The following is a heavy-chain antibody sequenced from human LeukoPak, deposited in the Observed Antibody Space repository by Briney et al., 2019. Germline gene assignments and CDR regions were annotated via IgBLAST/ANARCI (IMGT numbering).Heavy chain of an antibody. J-gene: IGHJ1*01. CDR1: GGTFSSYA. V-gene: IGHV1-69*06. CDR3: ARALGSNYYGSGSYHKGTIYFQH. CDR2: IIPIFGTV. D-gene: IGHD3-10*01. Sequence: SVKVSCKASGGTFSSYAISWVRQAPGQGLEWVGGIIPIFGTVNYAQKFQGRVTIPADKSTRTAYMELSSLRSEDTAVYYCARALGSNYYGSGSYHKGTIYFQHWGQGTLVTVSS.